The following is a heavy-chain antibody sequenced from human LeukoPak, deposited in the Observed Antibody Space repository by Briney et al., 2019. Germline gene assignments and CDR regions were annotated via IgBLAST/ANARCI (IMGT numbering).Heavy chain of an antibody. Sequence: GGSLRLSCVASGFTFSDYGLNWVRQAPGKGLEWVSAISGRGDRTFYADSVKGRFTVSRDNSRATLYLQMNSLTAEDTAVYHCVKGRTGHSTAWYLDWGQGTLVTVSS. D-gene: IGHD2-2*01. CDR2: ISGRGDRT. CDR3: VKGRTGHSTAWYLD. J-gene: IGHJ4*02. V-gene: IGHV3-23*01. CDR1: GFTFSDYG.